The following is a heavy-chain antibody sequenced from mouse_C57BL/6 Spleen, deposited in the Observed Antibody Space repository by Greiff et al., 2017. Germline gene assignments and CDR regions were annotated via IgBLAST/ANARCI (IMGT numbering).Heavy chain of an antibody. Sequence: DVKLVESGGGLVKPGGSLKLSCAASGFTFSSYTMPWVRQTPETRLEWVATISGGGGNTYYPASVKGRFTISRDNAKTTLYLQMSSLRSEDTALYYCAGGEDDYDVGYAMDYWGQGTSVTVSS. D-gene: IGHD2-4*01. V-gene: IGHV5-9*01. CDR1: GFTFSSYT. CDR3: AGGEDDYDVGYAMDY. CDR2: ISGGGGNT. J-gene: IGHJ4*01.